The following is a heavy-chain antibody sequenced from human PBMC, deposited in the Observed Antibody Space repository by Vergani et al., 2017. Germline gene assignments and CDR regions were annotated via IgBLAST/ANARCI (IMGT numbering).Heavy chain of an antibody. CDR1: NYSISRGYF. CDR3: AREDRYCSGGSCYS. D-gene: IGHD2-15*01. CDR2: IYTGGST. Sequence: QVQLQESGPGLVKPSETLSLTCTVSNYSISRGYFWGWIRQPAGKGLEWIGRIYTGGSTNYNSSLKSRVTISLDTSKNQFSLKLSSVTAADTAVYYCAREDRYCSGGSCYSWGQGTLVTVSS. V-gene: IGHV4-61*02. J-gene: IGHJ4*02.